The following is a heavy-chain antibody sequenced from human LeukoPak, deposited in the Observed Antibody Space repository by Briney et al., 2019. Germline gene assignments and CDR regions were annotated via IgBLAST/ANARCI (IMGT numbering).Heavy chain of an antibody. D-gene: IGHD3-9*01. CDR2: IRYDGRNK. J-gene: IGHJ3*02. CDR1: GFTFSSYA. V-gene: IGHV3-30*02. CDR3: AKGPIYDILTGWRKTHNAFDI. Sequence: PGGSLRLSCAASGFTFSSYAMHWVRQAPGKGLEWVAFIRYDGRNKYYADSVKGRFTISRDNSKNTLYLQMNSLRAEDTAVYYCAKGPIYDILTGWRKTHNAFDIWGQGTMVTVSS.